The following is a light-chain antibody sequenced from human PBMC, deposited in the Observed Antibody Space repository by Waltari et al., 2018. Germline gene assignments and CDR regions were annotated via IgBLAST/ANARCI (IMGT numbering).Light chain of an antibody. V-gene: IGLV2-23*02. CDR3: LSYSGRSDYV. Sequence: QSALTQPASVSGSPGQAITIPCTGTSTTVGGYNLVSWYRQYPGKAPELMIFGVSERPSGISNLLSGARSGNTATLTISGLQAEDEADYYCLSYSGRSDYVFGTGTRV. CDR2: GVS. J-gene: IGLJ1*01. CDR1: STTVGGYNL.